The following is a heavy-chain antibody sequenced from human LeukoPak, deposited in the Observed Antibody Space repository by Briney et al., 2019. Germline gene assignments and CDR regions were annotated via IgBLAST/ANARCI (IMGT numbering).Heavy chain of an antibody. CDR1: GFTFSRYW. CDR2: ISGDARTT. Sequence: GGSLRLSCAASGFTFSRYWMHWVRQAPGKGLVWVSRISGDARTTTYADSVKGRFTIFRDNAKNTLYLQMNSLRDEDTALYYCAKDVSRGRSHDCLGCRYWGQGTLVTVSS. J-gene: IGHJ4*02. V-gene: IGHV3-74*01. CDR3: AKDVSRGRSHDCLGCRY. D-gene: IGHD2-21*02.